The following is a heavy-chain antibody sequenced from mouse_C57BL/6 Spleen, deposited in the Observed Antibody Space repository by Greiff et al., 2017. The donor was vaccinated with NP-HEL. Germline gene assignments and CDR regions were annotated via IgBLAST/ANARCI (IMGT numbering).Heavy chain of an antibody. V-gene: IGHV1-5*01. J-gene: IGHJ3*01. CDR3: TRSGALYGRGVAY. Sequence: VQLQQSGTVLARPGASVKMSCKTSGYTFTSYWMHWVKQRPGQGLEWIGAIYPGNSDTSYNQKFKGKAKLTAVTSASTAYLELSSLTNEDSAVYYCTRSGALYGRGVAYWGQGTLVTVSA. CDR2: IYPGNSDT. CDR1: GYTFTSYW. D-gene: IGHD1-2*01.